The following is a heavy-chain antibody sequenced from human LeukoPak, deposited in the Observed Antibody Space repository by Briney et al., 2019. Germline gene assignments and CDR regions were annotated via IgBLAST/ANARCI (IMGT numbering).Heavy chain of an antibody. Sequence: PGGSLRLSCAASGFTFNNYWMHWVRQVPGKGLVWVSRMKSDGSIIKYADFVKGRFTISRDNAKNMLYLQMNSLTVEDTAVYYCVRGGDEYGDYGLDYWGQGTLLTVAS. CDR1: GFTFNNYW. CDR2: MKSDGSII. CDR3: VRGGDEYGDYGLDY. D-gene: IGHD4-17*01. V-gene: IGHV3-74*01. J-gene: IGHJ4*02.